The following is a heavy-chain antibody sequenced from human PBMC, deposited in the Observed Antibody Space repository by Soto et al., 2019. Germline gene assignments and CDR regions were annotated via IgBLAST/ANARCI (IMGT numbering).Heavy chain of an antibody. J-gene: IGHJ4*02. CDR1: GLKFGGYG. Sequence: PGRPMRLPIAAAGLKFGGYGMHWVRQAPGKGLEWVAVISYDGSNKYYAYSVKGRFTISRDNSKNTLYLQMNSLRAEDTAVYYCAKNTGVAWAGNFDYWRQGTLVTVSS. D-gene: IGHD6-19*01. V-gene: IGHV3-30*18. CDR2: ISYDGSNK. CDR3: AKNTGVAWAGNFDY.